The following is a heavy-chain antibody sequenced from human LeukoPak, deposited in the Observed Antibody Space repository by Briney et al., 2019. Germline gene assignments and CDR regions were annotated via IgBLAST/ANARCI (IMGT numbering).Heavy chain of an antibody. J-gene: IGHJ4*02. V-gene: IGHV3-33*01. Sequence: PPGGSLRLSCAASGFTFSSYGMHWVRQAPGKGLEWVAVIWYDGSNKYYADSVKGRFTISRDNSKNTLYLQMNSLRAEDTAVYYCARVTGYSYGYFDYWGQGTLVTVSS. CDR1: GFTFSSYG. CDR3: ARVTGYSYGYFDY. D-gene: IGHD5-18*01. CDR2: IWYDGSNK.